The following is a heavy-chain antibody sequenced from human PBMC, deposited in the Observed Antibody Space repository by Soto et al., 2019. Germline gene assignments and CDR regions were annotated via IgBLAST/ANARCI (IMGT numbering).Heavy chain of an antibody. J-gene: IGHJ4*02. V-gene: IGHV3-23*01. CDR1: GLTFNGYA. Sequence: EVQLLESGGGLVQPGGSLRLSCEASGLTFNGYALTWVRKAPGKGREGVSAIGGSGGNRYYAASGKGRFTISRDNSKHTLDLQMSRLRVEDTAVYYCARVASDYINSVDHWGQGILVTVSS. CDR2: IGGSGGNR. CDR3: ARVASDYINSVDH. D-gene: IGHD4-4*01.